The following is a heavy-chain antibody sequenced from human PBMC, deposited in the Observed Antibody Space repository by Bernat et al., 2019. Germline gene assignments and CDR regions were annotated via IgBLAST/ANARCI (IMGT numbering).Heavy chain of an antibody. D-gene: IGHD3-10*01. J-gene: IGHJ6*02. V-gene: IGHV3-23*04. CDR3: AKDSSLRFGLNYYYYGMDV. CDR2: ISGSGGRT. CDR1: GFTFSSYS. Sequence: EVQLVESGGGLVQPGGSLRLSCAASGFTFSSYSMSWVRQAPGKGLEWVSAISGSGGRTYYADSVKGRFTISRDNSKHTLYLQMNSLRAEDTAVYYCAKDSSLRFGLNYYYYGMDVWGQGTTVTVSS.